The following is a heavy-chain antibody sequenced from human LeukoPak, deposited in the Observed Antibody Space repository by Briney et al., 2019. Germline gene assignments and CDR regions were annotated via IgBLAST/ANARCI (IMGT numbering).Heavy chain of an antibody. CDR3: ARERPYYYDSSGYYYENHIDY. CDR2: INTNTGNP. Sequence: ASVKVSCKASGYTFTSYAMNWVRQAPGQGLEWMGWINTNTGNPTYAQGFTGRFVFSLDTSVSTAYLQISSLKAEDTAVYYCARERPYYYDSSGYYYENHIDYWGQGTLVTVSS. CDR1: GYTFTSYA. V-gene: IGHV7-4-1*02. J-gene: IGHJ4*02. D-gene: IGHD3-22*01.